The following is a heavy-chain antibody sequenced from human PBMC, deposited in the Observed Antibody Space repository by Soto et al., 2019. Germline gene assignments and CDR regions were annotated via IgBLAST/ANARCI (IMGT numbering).Heavy chain of an antibody. V-gene: IGHV3-53*01. Sequence: PEGSLRLSCAASGFTVSSNYMSWVRQAPGKGLEWVSVIYSGGSTYYADSVKGRFTISRDNSKNTLYLQMNSLRAEDTAVYYCAREWDGDGYNSGWFDPWGQGTLVTVSS. CDR3: AREWDGDGYNSGWFDP. CDR2: IYSGGST. J-gene: IGHJ5*02. D-gene: IGHD5-12*01. CDR1: GFTVSSNY.